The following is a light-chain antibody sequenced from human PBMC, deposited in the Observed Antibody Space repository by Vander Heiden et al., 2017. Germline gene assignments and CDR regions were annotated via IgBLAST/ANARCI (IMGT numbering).Light chain of an antibody. Sequence: DIVMTPSPASLAVSLGERATINCKSSQSVLYSSDNKNYLVWYQQRAGQPPKLLIYWASTRESGVPDRFSGSGSGTDFTLTISSLQAEDVAVYYCQQYHSTPWTFGQGTKVEIK. J-gene: IGKJ1*01. V-gene: IGKV4-1*01. CDR1: QSVLYSSDNKNY. CDR2: WAS. CDR3: QQYHSTPWT.